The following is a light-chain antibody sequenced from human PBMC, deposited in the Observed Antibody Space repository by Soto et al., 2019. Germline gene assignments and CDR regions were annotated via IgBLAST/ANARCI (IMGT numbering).Light chain of an antibody. V-gene: IGKV1-39*01. CDR1: QSIRTY. CDR2: GAS. Sequence: DIQMTQSPSSQSASVGDRVTITCRASQSIRTYLNWYQQKPGKAPKVLIYGASSLQSGVPSRFSGSGSATDFTLTISSLQPEDFATYYCQQSSPTPYTFGQGTKVEI. J-gene: IGKJ2*01. CDR3: QQSSPTPYT.